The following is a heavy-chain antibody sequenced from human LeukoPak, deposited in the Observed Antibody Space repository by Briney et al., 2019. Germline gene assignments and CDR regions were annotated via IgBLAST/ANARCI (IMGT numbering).Heavy chain of an antibody. CDR3: ARKYYDGSGYYYDS. J-gene: IGHJ4*02. CDR2: IYPGDSDT. Sequence: GESLKISCKESGSKFTSYWIAWVRQMPGKGLEWMGSIYPGDSDTRYSPSFQGQVTISADKSISTAYLQWSSLKASDTAIYYCARKYYDGSGYYYDSWGQGTLVTVSS. CDR1: GSKFTSYW. V-gene: IGHV5-51*01. D-gene: IGHD3-22*01.